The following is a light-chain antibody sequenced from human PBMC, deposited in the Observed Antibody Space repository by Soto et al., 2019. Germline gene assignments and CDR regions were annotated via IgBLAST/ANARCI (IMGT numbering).Light chain of an antibody. CDR3: HQRGIWPHT. Sequence: EVVLTQSPATLSLSPGETATLSCRASQSFGSSLAWYQQKPGQAPRLLIHHASTSAAGIPARFSGSGSGTDFRLTIRSLEPEDFAVYYCHQRGIWPHTFGPGTKVDIK. CDR2: HAS. J-gene: IGKJ3*01. V-gene: IGKV3-11*01. CDR1: QSFGSS.